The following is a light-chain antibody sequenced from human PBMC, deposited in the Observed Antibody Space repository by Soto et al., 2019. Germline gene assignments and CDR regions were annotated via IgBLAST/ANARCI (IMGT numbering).Light chain of an antibody. Sequence: EIVMTQSSATLSVSPGERATLSCRASQSVDSNLAWYQQKLGQAPRLLIYDASTRATSAPARFSGSGSGTEFTLTISSLESEDFAVYYCQQYYYWPSNSFGQGTKLEIK. CDR2: DAS. CDR1: QSVDSN. J-gene: IGKJ2*03. V-gene: IGKV3-15*01. CDR3: QQYYYWPSNS.